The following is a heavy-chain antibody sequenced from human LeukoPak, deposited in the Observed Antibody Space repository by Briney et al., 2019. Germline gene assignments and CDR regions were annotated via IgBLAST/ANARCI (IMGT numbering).Heavy chain of an antibody. CDR2: IYYSGST. D-gene: IGHD3-10*01. V-gene: IGHV4-59*01. J-gene: IGHJ3*02. CDR3: ARDRNTYYYGSGSYGAFDI. Sequence: SETLSLTCTVSGGSISSYYWSWIRQPPGKGLEWIGYIYYSGSTNYNPSLESRVTISVDTSKNQFSLKLSSVTAADTAVYYCARDRNTYYYGSGSYGAFDIWGQGTMVTVSS. CDR1: GGSISSYY.